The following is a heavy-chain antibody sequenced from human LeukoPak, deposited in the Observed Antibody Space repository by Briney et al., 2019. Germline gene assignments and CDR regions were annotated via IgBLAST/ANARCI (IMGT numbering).Heavy chain of an antibody. V-gene: IGHV3-21*01. CDR1: GFTFSSYS. CDR3: ARDFSGWGRFDY. CDR2: ISSSSSYI. J-gene: IGHJ4*02. D-gene: IGHD6-19*01. Sequence: GGSLRLSCAASGFTFSSYSMNWVRQAPGKGLEWVSSISSSSSYIYYADSVKGRFTISRDNAKNSLYLQTNSLRAEDTAVYYCARDFSGWGRFDYWGQGTLVTVSS.